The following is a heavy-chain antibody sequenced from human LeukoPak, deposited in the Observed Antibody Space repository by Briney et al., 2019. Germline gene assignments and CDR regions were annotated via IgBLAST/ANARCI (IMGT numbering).Heavy chain of an antibody. CDR1: GFTFSSYA. CDR2: IGGSGSRT. D-gene: IGHD4-23*01. Sequence: GGSLRLSCAASGFTFSSYAMSWVRQAPGKSLEWVSGIGGSGSRTYYADSVKGRFTISRDNSKNTLYLQMNSLRAEDTAVYYCAKDRGNQTGVYFDYWGQGTLVTVSS. CDR3: AKDRGNQTGVYFDY. V-gene: IGHV3-23*01. J-gene: IGHJ4*02.